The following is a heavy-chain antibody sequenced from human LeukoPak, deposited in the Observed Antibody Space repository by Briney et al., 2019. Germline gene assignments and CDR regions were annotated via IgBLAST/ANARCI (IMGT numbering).Heavy chain of an antibody. V-gene: IGHV3-23*01. CDR3: ASGITGTLIY. J-gene: IGHJ4*02. CDR1: GFTFRDAA. CDR2: ISSSGANA. D-gene: IGHD1-20*01. Sequence: GGSLTLSCAASGFTFRDAAMTWVRQAPGKGLEWVSLISSSGANAYYADSVKGRFTISGDISKHALFLQMNSLRAEDTAVYYCASGITGTLIYWGQGTLVTVSS.